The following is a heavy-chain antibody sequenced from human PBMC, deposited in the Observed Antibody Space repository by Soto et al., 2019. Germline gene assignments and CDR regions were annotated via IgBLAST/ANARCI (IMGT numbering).Heavy chain of an antibody. Sequence: PSETLSLTCSIYSGSFSGYYWGWVRQPPGRGLEWIGNIDYNGVTYSNPSLKSRVTISRDTSKNQFSLKLTSVTAADTALYYCGKVLVGATGHTDSDSWGPGTLVTVSS. CDR3: GKVLVGATGHTDSDS. V-gene: IGHV4-34*01. CDR1: SGSFSGYY. CDR2: IDYNGVT. D-gene: IGHD2-15*01. J-gene: IGHJ4*02.